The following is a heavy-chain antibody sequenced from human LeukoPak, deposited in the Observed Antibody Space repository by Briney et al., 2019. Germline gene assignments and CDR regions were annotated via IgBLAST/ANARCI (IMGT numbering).Heavy chain of an antibody. CDR3: ARSNYGGKRWFDP. CDR2: MNPNSGNT. J-gene: IGHJ5*02. CDR1: GYTFTSYD. V-gene: IGHV1-8*01. D-gene: IGHD4-23*01. Sequence: GASVKVSCKASGYTFTSYDINWVRQAPGQGLEWMGWMNPNSGNTGYAQKFQGRVTMTRDTSISTAYMELSSLRSEDTAVYFCARSNYGGKRWFDPWGQGTLVIVSS.